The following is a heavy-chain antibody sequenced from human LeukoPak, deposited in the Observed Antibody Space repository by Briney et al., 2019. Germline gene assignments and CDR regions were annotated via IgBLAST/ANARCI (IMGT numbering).Heavy chain of an antibody. D-gene: IGHD2-2*02. V-gene: IGHV4-59*02. Sequence: SETLSLTCTVSGGSVTKYYWHWIRQAPGQGLEWIGFIFHTVITNYNPSLKSRVTISVDTSKNQFSLKLTSVTAADTAVYFCARDLFPINWFESWGQGTLVTVSS. J-gene: IGHJ5*01. CDR3: ARDLFPINWFES. CDR1: GGSVTKYY. CDR2: IFHTVIT.